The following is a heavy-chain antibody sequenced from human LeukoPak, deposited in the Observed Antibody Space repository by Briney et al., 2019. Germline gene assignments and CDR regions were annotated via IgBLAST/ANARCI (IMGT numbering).Heavy chain of an antibody. CDR1: GGTFSSYA. Sequence: SVKVSCKASGGTFSSYAISWMRQAPGQGLEWMGGIIPIFGTANYAQKFQGRVTITTDESTSTAYMELSSLRSEDTAVYYCARTIYYYDSSGYFDYWGQGTLVTVSS. D-gene: IGHD3-22*01. CDR2: IIPIFGTA. V-gene: IGHV1-69*05. J-gene: IGHJ4*02. CDR3: ARTIYYYDSSGYFDY.